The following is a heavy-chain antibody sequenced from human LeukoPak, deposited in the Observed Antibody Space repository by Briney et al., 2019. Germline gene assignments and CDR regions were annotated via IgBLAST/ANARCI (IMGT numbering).Heavy chain of an antibody. CDR3: AKDGAAAGNIYYYYYMDV. CDR2: ISSSSSTI. Sequence: GGSLRLSCAASGFTFSSCNMNWVRQAPGKGLEWVSYISSSSSTIYYADSVKGRFTISRDNAKNSLYLQMNSLRAEDTAVYYCAKDGAAAGNIYYYYYMDVWGKGTTVTVSS. V-gene: IGHV3-48*01. D-gene: IGHD6-13*01. J-gene: IGHJ6*03. CDR1: GFTFSSCN.